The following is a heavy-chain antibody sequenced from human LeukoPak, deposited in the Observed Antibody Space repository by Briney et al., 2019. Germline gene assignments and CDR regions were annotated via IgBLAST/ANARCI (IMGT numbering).Heavy chain of an antibody. V-gene: IGHV4-59*12. D-gene: IGHD3-22*01. CDR1: GGSISSYY. J-gene: IGHJ4*02. CDR2: IYYSGST. CDR3: ARDRYYYDSSGYGNFDY. Sequence: SETLSLTCTVSGGSISSYYWSWIRQPPGKGLEWIGYIYYSGSTNYNPSLKSRVTISVDTSKNQFSLKLSSVTAADTAVYYCARDRYYYDSSGYGNFDYWGQGTLVTVSS.